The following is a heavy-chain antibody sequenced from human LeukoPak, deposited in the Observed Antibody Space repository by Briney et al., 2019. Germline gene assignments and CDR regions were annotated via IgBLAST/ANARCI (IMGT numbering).Heavy chain of an antibody. CDR3: ARDSDPLDYRSSPFDY. J-gene: IGHJ4*02. CDR1: GFTFDDYA. Sequence: GGSLRLSCAASGFTFDDYAMHWVRQAPGKGLEWVSYISSSSSTIYYTDSVEGRFTISRDNAKSSLYLQMNSLRAEDTAVYYCARDSDPLDYRSSPFDYWGQGTLVTVSS. V-gene: IGHV3-48*01. D-gene: IGHD4-11*01. CDR2: ISSSSSTI.